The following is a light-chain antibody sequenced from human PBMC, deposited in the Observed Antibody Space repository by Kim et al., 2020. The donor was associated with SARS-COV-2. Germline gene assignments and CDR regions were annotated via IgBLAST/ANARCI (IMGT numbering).Light chain of an antibody. Sequence: ASVRDKVTITCRASQDINRYLNWYQQKPGKAPTLLIYTASSLQSGVPSRFTGSGSETDFTLTISSLQPEDFATYYCQQSYSAPRTFGQGTKVDIK. CDR1: QDINRY. CDR2: TAS. J-gene: IGKJ1*01. CDR3: QQSYSAPRT. V-gene: IGKV1-39*01.